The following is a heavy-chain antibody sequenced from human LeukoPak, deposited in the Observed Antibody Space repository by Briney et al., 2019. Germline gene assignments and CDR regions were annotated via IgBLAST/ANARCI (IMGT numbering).Heavy chain of an antibody. CDR1: GFFSTAYY. J-gene: IGHJ3*01. D-gene: IGHD5-12*01. CDR3: ARQVATKGEWAFDA. CDR2: IRHDGHT. V-gene: IGHV4-38-2*02. Sequence: PSETLSLTCTVSGFFSTAYYWGWIRQPPGKGLEWIASIRHDGHTYYNPSLRSQVTISVDMSRNQFSLKLNSLTAADTAAYYCARQVATKGEWAFDAWGQGTMVTVSS.